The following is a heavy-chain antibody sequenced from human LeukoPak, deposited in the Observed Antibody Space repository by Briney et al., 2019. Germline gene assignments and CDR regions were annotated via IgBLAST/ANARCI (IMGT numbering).Heavy chain of an antibody. CDR1: GYTFTSYG. V-gene: IGHV1-18*01. CDR2: ISAYNGNT. CDR3: AXXXXXMITFGGVTPFDY. Sequence: GASVKVPCKASGYTFTSYGISWVRQAPGQGLEWMGWISAYNGNTSYAQKLQGRVTMTTDTSTSTAYMELRSLRSDDTAVYYFAXXXXXMITFGGVTPFDYWGQGTLVTVSS. D-gene: IGHD3-16*01. J-gene: IGHJ4*02.